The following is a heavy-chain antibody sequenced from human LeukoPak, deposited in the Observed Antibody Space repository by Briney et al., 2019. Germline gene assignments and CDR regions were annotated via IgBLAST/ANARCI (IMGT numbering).Heavy chain of an antibody. CDR1: GFTFSSYS. V-gene: IGHV3-21*01. CDR2: ISSSSSYI. Sequence: GGSLRLSCAASGFTFSSYSMNWVRQAPGKGLEWVSSISSSSSYIYYADSVKGRFTISRDNAKNSLYLQMNSLRAEDTAVYYCARWKRQTNQFYGMDVWGQGTTVTVSS. CDR3: ARWKRQTNQFYGMDV. J-gene: IGHJ6*02. D-gene: IGHD2-8*01.